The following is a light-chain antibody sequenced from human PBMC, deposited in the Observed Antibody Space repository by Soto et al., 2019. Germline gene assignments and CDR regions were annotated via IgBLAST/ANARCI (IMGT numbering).Light chain of an antibody. CDR3: QQLTRYPST. Sequence: QMTQSPATLSASVGDRVTITCRASQSISSWLAWYQQKPGKAPKLLIYDASNLESGVPSRFSGSGSGTEFTLTISSLQPDDFATYYCQQLTRYPSTFGGGTKVDIK. J-gene: IGKJ4*01. CDR1: QSISSW. CDR2: DAS. V-gene: IGKV1-5*01.